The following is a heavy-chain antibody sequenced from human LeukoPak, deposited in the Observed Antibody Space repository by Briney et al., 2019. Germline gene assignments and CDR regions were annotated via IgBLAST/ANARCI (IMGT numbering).Heavy chain of an antibody. V-gene: IGHV3-15*01. D-gene: IGHD1-26*01. CDR1: GFTFSNAW. Sequence: SGGSLRLSCAASGFTFSNAWMSWVRQAPGKGLEWVGRIKSKTDGGTTDYAAPVKGRFTISRDDSKNTLYLQMNSLKTEDTAVYYCTTDLIVGVGATAGGIDYWGQGTLVTVSS. J-gene: IGHJ4*02. CDR2: IKSKTDGGTT. CDR3: TTDLIVGVGATAGGIDY.